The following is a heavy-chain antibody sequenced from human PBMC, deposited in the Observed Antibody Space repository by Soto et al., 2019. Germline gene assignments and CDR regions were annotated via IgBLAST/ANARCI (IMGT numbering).Heavy chain of an antibody. Sequence: PGGSLRLSCAASGFSFSTYAMHWVRQAPGKGLEWVAFMSSDGSNKYYADSVKGRFTISRDNSKNTLYLQMNSLRAEDTALYYCRVWIGELSTDYWGQGTLVTVSS. J-gene: IGHJ4*02. CDR3: RVWIGELSTDY. V-gene: IGHV3-30-3*01. D-gene: IGHD3-10*01. CDR1: GFSFSTYA. CDR2: MSSDGSNK.